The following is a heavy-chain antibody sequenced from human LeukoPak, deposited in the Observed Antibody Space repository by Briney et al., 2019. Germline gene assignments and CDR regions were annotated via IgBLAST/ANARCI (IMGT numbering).Heavy chain of an antibody. Sequence: PGGSLRLSCAASGFTFSSYEMNWVRQAPGKGLEWISYISSSGNTIYYADSVKGRFTISRDDAKNSLYLQMNSLRADDTAVYYCARDRPTPDYWGQGTLVTVSS. CDR1: GFTFSSYE. J-gene: IGHJ4*02. CDR3: ARDRPTPDY. CDR2: ISSSGNTI. V-gene: IGHV3-48*03.